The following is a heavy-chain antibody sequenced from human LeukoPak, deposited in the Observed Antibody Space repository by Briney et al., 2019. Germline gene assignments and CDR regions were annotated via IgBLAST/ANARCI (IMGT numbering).Heavy chain of an antibody. CDR1: GFTFSSYW. CDR2: IHSDGSST. D-gene: IGHD3-9*01. V-gene: IGHV3-74*01. J-gene: IGHJ5*02. CDR3: ARQRPPTYYDTPGWFDP. Sequence: PGGSLRLSCSASGFTFSSYWMHWVRQAPGKGLVWVSRIHSDGSSTYYADSVKGRFTISRDNAKNTLYLQMNSLRAEDTAVYYCARQRPPTYYDTPGWFDPWGQGTLVTVSS.